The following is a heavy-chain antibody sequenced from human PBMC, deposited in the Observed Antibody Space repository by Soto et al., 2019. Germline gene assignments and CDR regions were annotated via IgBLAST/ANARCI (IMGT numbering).Heavy chain of an antibody. CDR3: AGQFCSGGSCYGGLPNWFDP. J-gene: IGHJ5*02. D-gene: IGHD2-15*01. CDR1: GYTFTSYG. CDR2: ISAYNGNT. Sequence: ASVKVSCKASGYTFTSYGISWVRQAPGQGLEWMGWISAYNGNTNYAQKLQGRVTMTTDTSTSTAYMELRSLRSDDTAVYYCAGQFCSGGSCYGGLPNWFDPWGQGTLVTVSS. V-gene: IGHV1-18*01.